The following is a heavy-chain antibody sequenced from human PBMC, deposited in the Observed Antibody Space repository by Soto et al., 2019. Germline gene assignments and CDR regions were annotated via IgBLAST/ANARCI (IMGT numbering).Heavy chain of an antibody. D-gene: IGHD3-22*01. CDR3: ARSIDSSGYYFSNC. CDR2: THHTGST. J-gene: IGHJ4*02. CDR1: GGFISSYY. Sequence: SETLSLTCTVSGGFISSYYWSWIRQAPGKGLEWIGYTHHTGSTNYNPSLKSRVTMSLDTSRNQFSLKLYSVTAADTAVYYCARSIDSSGYYFSNCWGQGTLVTVSS. V-gene: IGHV4-59*01.